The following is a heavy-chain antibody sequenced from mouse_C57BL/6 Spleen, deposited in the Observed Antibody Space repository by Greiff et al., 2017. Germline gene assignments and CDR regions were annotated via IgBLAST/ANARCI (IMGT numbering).Heavy chain of an antibody. V-gene: IGHV5-4*01. CDR3: ARARLREGYFDY. CDR1: GFTFSSYA. Sequence: EVQVVESGGGLVKPGGSLKLSCAASGFTFSSYAMSWVRQTPEKRLEWVATISDGGSYTYYPDNVKGRFTISRDNAKNNLYLQMSHLKSEDTAMYYCARARLREGYFDYWGQGTTLTVSS. J-gene: IGHJ2*01. CDR2: ISDGGSYT.